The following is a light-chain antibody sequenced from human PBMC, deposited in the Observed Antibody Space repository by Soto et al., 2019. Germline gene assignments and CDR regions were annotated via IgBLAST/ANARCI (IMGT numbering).Light chain of an antibody. CDR1: QGISGW. CDR2: AAS. Sequence: DIQMTQSPSSVSASVGDRVTITCRAGQGISGWLAWYQQKPGKAPKLLIYAASNLQSGVPSRFSGSGSGTDFPLTISSLQPEDFATYYCQQASRFPITFGQGTRLEIK. V-gene: IGKV1-12*01. J-gene: IGKJ5*01. CDR3: QQASRFPIT.